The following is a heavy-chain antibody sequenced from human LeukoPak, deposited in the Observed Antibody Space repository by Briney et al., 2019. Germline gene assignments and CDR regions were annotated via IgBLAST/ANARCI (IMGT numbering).Heavy chain of an antibody. V-gene: IGHV3-48*03. CDR2: ISGSGGNI. Sequence: PGGSLRLSCAASGFTLSTYDMMWVRQAPGKGLVCVSHISGSGGNIEYEDFVKGRFNISRDNAKNSLHLQMNSLRDDDTAVYYCARGLRKTILGRDYYWRQGTLVTVSS. D-gene: IGHD3-3*01. CDR3: ARGLRKTILGRDYY. J-gene: IGHJ4*02. CDR1: GFTLSTYD.